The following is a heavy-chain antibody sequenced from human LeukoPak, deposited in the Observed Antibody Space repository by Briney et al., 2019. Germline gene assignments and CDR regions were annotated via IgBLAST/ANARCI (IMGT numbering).Heavy chain of an antibody. CDR3: ARAQRSGGIFGVVHFDY. CDR1: GGSISSYY. D-gene: IGHD3-3*01. J-gene: IGHJ4*02. CDR2: IYYSGST. V-gene: IGHV4-59*01. Sequence: PSETLSLTCTVSGGSISSYYWSWIRQPPGKGLEWIGYIYYSGSTNYNPSLKSRVTTSVDTSKNQFSLKLSSVTAADTAVYYCARAQRSGGIFGVVHFDYWGQGTLVTVSS.